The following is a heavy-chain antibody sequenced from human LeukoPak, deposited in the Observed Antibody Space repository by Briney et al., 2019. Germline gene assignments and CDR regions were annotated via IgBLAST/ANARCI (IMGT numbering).Heavy chain of an antibody. D-gene: IGHD2-21*02. CDR3: AIGTPPHLVVVTSINFDY. CDR2: INHSGST. CDR1: GGSFSGYY. Sequence: PSETLSLTCAVYGGSFSGYYWSWIRQPPGKGLEWIGEINHSGSTNYNPSLKSRVTISVDTSKNQFSLKLSSVTAADTAVYYCAIGTPPHLVVVTSINFDYWGQGTLVTVSS. V-gene: IGHV4-34*01. J-gene: IGHJ4*02.